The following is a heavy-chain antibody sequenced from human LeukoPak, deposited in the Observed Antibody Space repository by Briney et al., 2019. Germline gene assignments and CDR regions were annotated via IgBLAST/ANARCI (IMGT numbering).Heavy chain of an antibody. Sequence: GGSLRLSCAASGLTFSKSWMSWVRQAPGQGLEWMAAIKEDGSEKDYVDSVKGRFTISRDNAKNSVYLQMNSLRAEDTAVYYCATYTNWVAGDVWGQGTSVSVSS. CDR2: IKEDGSEK. D-gene: IGHD1-1*01. J-gene: IGHJ6*02. CDR3: ATYTNWVAGDV. CDR1: GLTFSKSW. V-gene: IGHV3-7*01.